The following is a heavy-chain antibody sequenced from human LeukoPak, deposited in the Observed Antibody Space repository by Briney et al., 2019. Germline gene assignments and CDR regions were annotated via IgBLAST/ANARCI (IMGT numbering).Heavy chain of an antibody. J-gene: IGHJ4*02. CDR3: ARDLRAHLFDY. Sequence: HPGRSLRLSCVASGFTFSRHGMHWVRQAPGKGLEWVAIIWYDGSNKYYADSVKGRFIISRDNSKNTLYLQMNSLRVEDTAVYYCARDLRAHLFDYWGQGSLVTVSS. V-gene: IGHV3-33*01. CDR1: GFTFSRHG. CDR2: IWYDGSNK.